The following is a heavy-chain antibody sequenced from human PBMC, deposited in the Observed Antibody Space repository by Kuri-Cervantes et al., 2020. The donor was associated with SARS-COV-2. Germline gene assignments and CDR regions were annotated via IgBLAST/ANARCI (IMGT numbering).Heavy chain of an antibody. V-gene: IGHV3-23*01. J-gene: IGHJ4*02. D-gene: IGHD6-6*01. CDR2: ISGSGGST. Sequence: GESLKISCAASGFTFSSYAMSWVRQAPGKGLEWVSAISGSGGSTYYADSVKGRFTISRDNSKNTLYLQMNSLRAEDTAVYYCAKDYYSSSSKYFDYWGQGTLVTVSS. CDR3: AKDYYSSSSKYFDY. CDR1: GFTFSSYA.